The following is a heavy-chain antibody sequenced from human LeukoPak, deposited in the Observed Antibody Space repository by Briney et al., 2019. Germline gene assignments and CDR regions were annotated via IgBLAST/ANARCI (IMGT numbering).Heavy chain of an antibody. CDR2: ISSSSTI. CDR3: ARDGYCSSTSCYLGLDY. J-gene: IGHJ4*02. D-gene: IGHD2-2*03. Sequence: PGGSLRLSCAASGFTFSSYSMNWVRQAPGKGLEWVSYISSSSTIYYADSVKGRFTISRDNAKNSLYLQMNSLRAEDTAVYYCARDGYCSSTSCYLGLDYWGQGTLVTVSS. CDR1: GFTFSSYS. V-gene: IGHV3-48*04.